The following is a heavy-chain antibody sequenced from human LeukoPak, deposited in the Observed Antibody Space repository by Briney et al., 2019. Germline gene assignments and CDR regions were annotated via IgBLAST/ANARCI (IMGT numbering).Heavy chain of an antibody. CDR1: GYTFTNYD. Sequence: PGASVKVSCKASGYTFTNYDINWVRQATGQGLEWMGWMNPNSGNTGYAQKFQDRVTMTRNTSISTAYMELSSLRSEDTAVYYCARGGWDSSGYAALHHFDSWGQGTLVTVSS. CDR3: ARGGWDSSGYAALHHFDS. CDR2: MNPNSGNT. J-gene: IGHJ4*02. D-gene: IGHD3-22*01. V-gene: IGHV1-8*01.